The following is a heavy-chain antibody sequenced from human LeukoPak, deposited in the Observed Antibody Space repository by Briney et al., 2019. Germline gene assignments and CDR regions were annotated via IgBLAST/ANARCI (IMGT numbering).Heavy chain of an antibody. CDR1: GLTFSDHY. J-gene: IGHJ6*02. Sequence: PGGSLRLSCVASGLTFSDHYMSWIRQAPGKGLEWVSYISSSSSHTNYADSVKGRFTISRDNAKNSLYLQMNSLRTEDTAVYYCARVLWHPYGMDVWGQGTTVTVSS. D-gene: IGHD3-10*01. V-gene: IGHV3-11*06. CDR3: ARVLWHPYGMDV. CDR2: ISSSSSHT.